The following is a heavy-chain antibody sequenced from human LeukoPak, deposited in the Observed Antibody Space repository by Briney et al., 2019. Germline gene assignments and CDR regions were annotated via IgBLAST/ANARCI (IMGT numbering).Heavy chain of an antibody. V-gene: IGHV1-18*01. CDR2: SSAYNGNT. Sequence: ASVKVSCKASGYTFTSYGTSWVRQALGQGLEWMGWSSAYNGNTNYAQKVQGRVTMTTDTSTTTAYMELRSLRSDDTAVYYCARGGSSGWRTPNDDYWGQGTLVTVSS. J-gene: IGHJ4*02. CDR3: ARGGSSGWRTPNDDY. CDR1: GYTFTSYG. D-gene: IGHD6-19*01.